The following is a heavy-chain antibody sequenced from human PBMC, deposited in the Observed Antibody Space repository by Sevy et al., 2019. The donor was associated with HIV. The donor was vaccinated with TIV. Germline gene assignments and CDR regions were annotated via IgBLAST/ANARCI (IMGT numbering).Heavy chain of an antibody. CDR2: IYYSGST. Sequence: SETLSLTCTVSGGSISSYYWSWIRQPPGKGLEWIGYIYYSGSTNYNPSLKSRVTISVDTSKNQFSLKLSYVTAADTAVYYCARERLGYCSGGSCYSSDYMDVWGNGTTVTVSS. J-gene: IGHJ6*03. CDR1: GGSISSYY. CDR3: ARERLGYCSGGSCYSSDYMDV. D-gene: IGHD2-15*01. V-gene: IGHV4-59*01.